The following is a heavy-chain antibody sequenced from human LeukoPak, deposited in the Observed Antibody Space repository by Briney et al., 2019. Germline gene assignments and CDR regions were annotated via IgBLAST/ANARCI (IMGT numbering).Heavy chain of an antibody. Sequence: SETLSLTCTVSGGSISSYYWGWIRQPPGKGLEGMGYIYYSGSTNYNPSLKSRVTIPVDTSKNQFSLKLSSVTAADTAVYYCARAQYSSSWDYWGQGTLVTVSS. CDR3: ARAQYSSSWDY. D-gene: IGHD6-13*01. CDR1: GGSISSYY. J-gene: IGHJ4*02. V-gene: IGHV4-59*01. CDR2: IYYSGST.